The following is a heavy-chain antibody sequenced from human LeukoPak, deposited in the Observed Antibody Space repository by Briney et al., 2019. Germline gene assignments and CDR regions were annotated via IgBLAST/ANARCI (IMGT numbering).Heavy chain of an antibody. CDR1: GDSVSSNSAV. CDR3: ARSSKDVFDY. D-gene: IGHD2-15*01. V-gene: IGHV6-1*01. J-gene: IGHJ4*02. Sequence: SQTLSLTCAISGDSVSSNSAVWNWIRQSPSRGLEWLGRTYYRSKWNNDYAVSVKSRITIDPDTSKNQFSLQLNSLTPEDTAVYFCARSSKDVFDYRGQGTLVTVSS. CDR2: TYYRSKWNN.